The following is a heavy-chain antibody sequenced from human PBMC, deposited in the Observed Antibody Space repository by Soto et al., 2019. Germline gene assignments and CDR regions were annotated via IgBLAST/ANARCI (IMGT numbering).Heavy chain of an antibody. D-gene: IGHD2-15*01. CDR1: GFTFDDYA. J-gene: IGHJ4*02. Sequence: EVQLVESGGGLVQPGRSLRLSCAASGFTFDDYAMHWVRRVPGKGLEWVSSISWNSNIIGYADSVKGRFTISRDNAKNSLYLQMNSLRPEDKALYYCAKGVPDGFCSGGRCYFDYWGQGTLVTVSS. CDR2: ISWNSNII. V-gene: IGHV3-9*01. CDR3: AKGVPDGFCSGGRCYFDY.